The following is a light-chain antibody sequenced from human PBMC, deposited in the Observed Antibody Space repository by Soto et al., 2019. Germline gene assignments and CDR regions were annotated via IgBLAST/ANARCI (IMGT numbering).Light chain of an antibody. Sequence: DIGLTQSPGTLALSPGERATLSCRASQSVSSSYLAWYQQKPGQAPRLLIYGASSRATGIPDRFSGSGSGTDFTLTISRLEPEDFAVYYCQQYGSSRWTFGQGTKVDIK. CDR2: GAS. J-gene: IGKJ1*01. CDR3: QQYGSSRWT. CDR1: QSVSSSY. V-gene: IGKV3-20*01.